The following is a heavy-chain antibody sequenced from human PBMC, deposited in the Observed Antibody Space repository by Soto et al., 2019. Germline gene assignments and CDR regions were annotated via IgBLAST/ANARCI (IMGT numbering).Heavy chain of an antibody. CDR2: IDGDGGSS. D-gene: IGHD4-4*01. J-gene: IGHJ4*02. Sequence: EVQLVESGGGLVQRGGSLRLSCAASRFTFRGFGMSWVRQAPGKGLEWVSAIDGDGGSSYYADSVKGRFIISRDNFKNTLYLQMNSLRDEDTAVYYCAKVVKMATVRGDFDYWGQGTLVTVSS. V-gene: IGHV3-23*04. CDR3: AKVVKMATVRGDFDY. CDR1: RFTFRGFG.